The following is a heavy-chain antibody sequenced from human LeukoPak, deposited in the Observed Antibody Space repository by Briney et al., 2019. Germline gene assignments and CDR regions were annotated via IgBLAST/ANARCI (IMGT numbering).Heavy chain of an antibody. J-gene: IGHJ4*02. V-gene: IGHV3-48*03. CDR3: ARTASSGWPFDY. CDR2: ISSSGSTI. D-gene: IGHD6-19*01. Sequence: GRSLRLSCAASGFTFSDYPMNWVRQAPGEGLEWVSYISSSGSTIYYADSVKGRFTISRDNAKNSLYLQMNSLRAEDTAVYYCARTASSGWPFDYWGQGTLVTVSS. CDR1: GFTFSDYP.